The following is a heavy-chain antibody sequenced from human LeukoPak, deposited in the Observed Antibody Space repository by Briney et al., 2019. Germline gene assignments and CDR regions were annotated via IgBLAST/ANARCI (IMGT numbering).Heavy chain of an antibody. Sequence: GGSLRLSCAASGFTFSSYDMHWVRQAPGRGLGWVAFIRYDGSNKYYADSVKGRFTISRDNSKNTLFLQMNSLRAEDTAVYYCAKAGEGALYYFDYWGQGTLVTVSS. CDR1: GFTFSSYD. V-gene: IGHV3-30*02. J-gene: IGHJ4*02. CDR3: AKAGEGALYYFDY. CDR2: IRYDGSNK. D-gene: IGHD3-16*01.